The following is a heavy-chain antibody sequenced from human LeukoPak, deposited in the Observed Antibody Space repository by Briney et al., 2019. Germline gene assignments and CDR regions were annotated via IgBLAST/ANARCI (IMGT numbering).Heavy chain of an antibody. D-gene: IGHD6-13*01. CDR2: ISGSGGST. J-gene: IGHJ3*02. CDR1: GFTFSSYA. CDR3: AKDLHRIAAAIGAFDI. Sequence: GGSLRLSCAASGFTFSSYAMSWVRQAPGKGLEWVSAISGSGGSTYYADSVKGRFTISRDNSKNTLYLQMNSLRAEDTAVYYCAKDLHRIAAAIGAFDIWGQGTMVTVSS. V-gene: IGHV3-23*01.